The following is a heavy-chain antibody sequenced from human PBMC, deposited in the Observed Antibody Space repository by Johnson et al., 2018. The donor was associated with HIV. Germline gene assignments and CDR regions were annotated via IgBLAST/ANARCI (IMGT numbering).Heavy chain of an antibody. Sequence: VQLVESWGGVLRPGGSLRLSCEGFGFTFDDYGLPWVRQAPGKGLEWVSGITWDGGSTGYADSVKGRFTISRDNAKNDLYLQMDSLRAEDTAVYYWAREVRGLGAFDIWGQGTMVTVSS. J-gene: IGHJ3*02. CDR1: GFTFDDYG. D-gene: IGHD3-10*01. CDR2: ITWDGGST. CDR3: AREVRGLGAFDI. V-gene: IGHV3-20*04.